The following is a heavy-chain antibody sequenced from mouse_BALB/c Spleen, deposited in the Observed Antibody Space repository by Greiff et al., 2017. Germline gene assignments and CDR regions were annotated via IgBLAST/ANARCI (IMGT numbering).Heavy chain of an antibody. Sequence: DVHLVESGPGLVKPSQSLSLTCTVTGYSITSDYAWNWIRQFPGKKLEWMGYISYSGSTSYNPSLKSRISITRDTSKNQFFLQLNSVTTEDTATYGCARSPLLYFDYWGQGTTLTVSS. CDR2: ISYSGST. CDR3: ARSPLLYFDY. V-gene: IGHV3-2*02. CDR1: GYSITSDYA. J-gene: IGHJ2*01.